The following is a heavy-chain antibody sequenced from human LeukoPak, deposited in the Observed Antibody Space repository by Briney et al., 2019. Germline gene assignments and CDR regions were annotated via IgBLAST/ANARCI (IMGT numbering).Heavy chain of an antibody. CDR1: GLTFDDYA. CDR2: ISWNSGSI. J-gene: IGHJ4*02. V-gene: IGHV3-9*01. D-gene: IGHD2-21*02. Sequence: GGSLRLSCAASGLTFDDYAMHWVRQAPGKGLEWVSGISWNSGSIGYADSVKGRFTISRDNAKNSLYLQMNSLRAEDTAVYYCARACGGDCYPLSDYWGQGTLVTVSS. CDR3: ARACGGDCYPLSDY.